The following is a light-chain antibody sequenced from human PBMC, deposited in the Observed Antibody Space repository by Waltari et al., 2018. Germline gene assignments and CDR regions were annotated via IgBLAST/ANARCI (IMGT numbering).Light chain of an antibody. J-gene: IGKJ4*01. CDR3: QQRSNWPPGT. CDR2: DAS. Sequence: EIVLTQSPATLSLSPGERATLSCRASQSVSSSLAWYQQKPGQAPRLLIYDASNRATGIPARFSGSGSGTDFTLTISSLEPEDFAVYYCQQRSNWPPGTFGGGTKVEIK. V-gene: IGKV3-11*01. CDR1: QSVSSS.